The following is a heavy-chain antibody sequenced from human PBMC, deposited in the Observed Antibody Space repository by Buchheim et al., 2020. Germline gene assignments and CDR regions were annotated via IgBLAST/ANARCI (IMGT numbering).Heavy chain of an antibody. Sequence: QVQLVQSGAEVKKPGSSVKVSCKASGGTFSSYTISWVRQAPGQGLEWMGRIIPILGIANYAQKFQGRVTITADKSTSTAYMELSSLRSEDTAVYYCASGVRRGVGATRRRYYYGMDVWGQGTT. J-gene: IGHJ6*02. V-gene: IGHV1-69*02. CDR2: IIPILGIA. D-gene: IGHD1-26*01. CDR1: GGTFSSYT. CDR3: ASGVRRGVGATRRRYYYGMDV.